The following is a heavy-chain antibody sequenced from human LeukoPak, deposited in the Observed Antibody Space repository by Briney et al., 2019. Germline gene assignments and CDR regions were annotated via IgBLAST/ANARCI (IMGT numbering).Heavy chain of an antibody. Sequence: SETLSLTCAVNGGPFSGFYWSWIRQPPGKGLEWIGRIIHSGSTNYNPSLESRVTMSLDSSKKQISLKLSSVTAADTAVYYCARASSCDSTTCYNLSWFAPWGQGTLVTVSS. CDR2: IIHSGST. CDR1: GGPFSGFY. CDR3: ARASSCDSTTCYNLSWFAP. D-gene: IGHD2-2*02. J-gene: IGHJ5*02. V-gene: IGHV4-34*12.